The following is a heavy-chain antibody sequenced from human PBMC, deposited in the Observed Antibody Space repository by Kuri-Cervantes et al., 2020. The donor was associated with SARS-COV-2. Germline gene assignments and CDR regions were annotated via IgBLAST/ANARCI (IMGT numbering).Heavy chain of an antibody. J-gene: IGHJ3*02. V-gene: IGHV3-21*01. CDR2: ISSSSSYI. CDR1: GFTVSSNY. Sequence: GESLKISCAASGFTVSSNYMSWVRQAPGKGLEWVSSISSSSSYIYDADSVKGRFTISRDNAKNSLYLQMNSLRAEDTAVYYCARDFCGSTSCYTSYPGEAFDIWGQGTMVTVSS. CDR3: ARDFCGSTSCYTSYPGEAFDI. D-gene: IGHD2-2*02.